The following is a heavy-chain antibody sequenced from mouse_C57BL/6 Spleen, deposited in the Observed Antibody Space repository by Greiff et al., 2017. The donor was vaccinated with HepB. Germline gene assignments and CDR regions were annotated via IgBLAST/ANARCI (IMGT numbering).Heavy chain of an antibody. CDR3: ARGSITTVVEGFDV. D-gene: IGHD1-1*01. Sequence: VQLQQSGAELARPGASVKLSCKASGYTFTSYGISWVKQRTGQGLEWIGEIYSRSGNTYYNEKFKGKATLTADKSSSTAYMELRSLTSEDSAVYFCARGSITTVVEGFDVWGTGTTVTVSS. V-gene: IGHV1-81*01. CDR2: IYSRSGNT. J-gene: IGHJ1*03. CDR1: GYTFTSYG.